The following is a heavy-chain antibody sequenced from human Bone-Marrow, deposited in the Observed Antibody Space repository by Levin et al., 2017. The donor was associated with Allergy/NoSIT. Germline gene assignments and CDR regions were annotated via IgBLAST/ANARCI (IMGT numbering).Heavy chain of an antibody. CDR1: GFTFSSYA. Sequence: GESLKISCAASGFTFSSYAMHWVRQAPGKGLEWVAVISYDGSNKYYADSVKGRFTISRDNSKNTLYLQMNSLRAEDTAVYYCARKEIQLDFYFDYWGQGTLVTVSS. CDR2: ISYDGSNK. J-gene: IGHJ4*02. D-gene: IGHD5-18*01. V-gene: IGHV3-30*04. CDR3: ARKEIQLDFYFDY.